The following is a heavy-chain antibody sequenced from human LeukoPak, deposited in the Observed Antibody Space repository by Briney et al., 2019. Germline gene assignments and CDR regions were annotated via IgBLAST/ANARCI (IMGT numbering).Heavy chain of an antibody. Sequence: GGSLRLSCAASGFTFSSYWMTWVRQAPGKGLEWVANIKPDGTEKYYVDSVKGRFIISRDNAKNSLYLQMNSLRAEDTAVYYCAELGITMIGGVWGKGTTVTISS. J-gene: IGHJ6*04. V-gene: IGHV3-7*01. CDR2: IKPDGTEK. CDR1: GFTFSSYW. CDR3: AELGITMIGGV. D-gene: IGHD3-10*02.